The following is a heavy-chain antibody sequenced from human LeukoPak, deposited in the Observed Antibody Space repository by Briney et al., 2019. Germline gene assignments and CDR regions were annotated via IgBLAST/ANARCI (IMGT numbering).Heavy chain of an antibody. CDR2: ISGASTFT. J-gene: IGHJ4*02. Sequence: PGRSLRLSCAASGFTFRDYYMSWIRQAPGKGLEWVSYISGASTFTNYADSVKGRFAISRDNAKNTLYLQLNSLRAEDTAVYYCARVAYCSGDCYHYFEYWGQGTLVTVSS. CDR1: GFTFRDYY. CDR3: ARVAYCSGDCYHYFEY. V-gene: IGHV3-11*06. D-gene: IGHD2-21*02.